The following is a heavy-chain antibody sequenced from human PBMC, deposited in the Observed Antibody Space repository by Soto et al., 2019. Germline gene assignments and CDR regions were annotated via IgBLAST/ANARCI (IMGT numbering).Heavy chain of an antibody. D-gene: IGHD3-9*01. CDR2: IVVGSGNT. CDR1: GFTFTSSA. Sequence: GASVKVSCKASGFTFTSSAVQWVRQARGQRLEWIGWIVVGSGNTNYAQKFQERVTITRDMSTSTAYMELSSLRSEDTAVYYCAADHDDILTGPHNWFDPWGQGTLVIVSS. J-gene: IGHJ5*02. CDR3: AADHDDILTGPHNWFDP. V-gene: IGHV1-58*01.